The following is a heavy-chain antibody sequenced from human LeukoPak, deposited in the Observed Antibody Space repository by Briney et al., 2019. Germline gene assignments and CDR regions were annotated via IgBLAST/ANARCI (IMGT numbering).Heavy chain of an antibody. J-gene: IGHJ4*02. CDR1: GGSISSNDYY. CDR3: ARSCRTASVHSSSCSRRGFDY. V-gene: IGHV4-30-4*02. CDR2: IYYSGST. Sequence: PSETLSLTCTVSGGSISSNDYYWSWIRQPPGKGLEWIGYIYYSGSTYYNPFLKSRVTISVDRSKNQFSLKLSSVTAADTAVYYCARSCRTASVHSSSCSRRGFDYWGQGTLVTVSS. D-gene: IGHD6-13*01.